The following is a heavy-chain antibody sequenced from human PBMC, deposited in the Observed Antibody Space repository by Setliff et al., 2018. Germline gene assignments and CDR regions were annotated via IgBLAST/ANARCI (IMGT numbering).Heavy chain of an antibody. CDR1: GYPFTNYG. CDR2: ISTYNINT. CDR3: ERDRISRYYDSGAHAFDI. Sequence: ASVKVSCKASGYPFTNYGITWVRQAPGQGLEWLGWISTYNINTNYAQKLQDRVTMTRDTSNSTDYMDLSRLTSDDTAVYYCERDRISRYYDSGAHAFDIWGQGTMVTVSS. V-gene: IGHV1-18*01. D-gene: IGHD3-22*01. J-gene: IGHJ3*02.